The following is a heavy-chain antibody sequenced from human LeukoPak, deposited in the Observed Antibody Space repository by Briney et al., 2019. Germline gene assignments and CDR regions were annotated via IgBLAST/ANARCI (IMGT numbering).Heavy chain of an antibody. Sequence: SETLSLTCTVSGGSTSSYYWSWIRRPPGKGLEWIGYIYYSGSTNYNPSLKSRVTISVDTSKNQYSLKLSSVTAADTAVYYCARATTGTTNWFDPWGQGTLVTVSS. J-gene: IGHJ5*02. D-gene: IGHD1-1*01. CDR3: ARATTGTTNWFDP. CDR1: GGSTSSYY. CDR2: IYYSGST. V-gene: IGHV4-59*01.